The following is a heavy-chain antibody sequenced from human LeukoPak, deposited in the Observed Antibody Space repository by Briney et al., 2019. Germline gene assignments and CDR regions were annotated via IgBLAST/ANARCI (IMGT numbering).Heavy chain of an antibody. CDR3: ARSLTGGFSIYAPVAY. CDR2: ISSSITTT. CDR1: GFNFSDFS. Sequence: PGGSLRLSCAASGFNFSDFSMNWVRQAPGKGLEWVSYISSSITTTYYLDSVKGRFIVSRDNAKNSLYLQMNSLRAGDTAVYYCARSLTGGFSIYAPVAYWGQGVLVTVSS. J-gene: IGHJ4*02. V-gene: IGHV3-48*01. D-gene: IGHD5/OR15-5a*01.